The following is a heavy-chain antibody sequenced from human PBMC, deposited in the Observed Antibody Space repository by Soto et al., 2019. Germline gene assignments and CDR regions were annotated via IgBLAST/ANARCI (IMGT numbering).Heavy chain of an antibody. J-gene: IGHJ5*02. CDR1: GGSISSYY. CDR3: ARGRSYMVRGRHNWFDP. CDR2: INHSGST. V-gene: IGHV4-34*01. D-gene: IGHD3-10*01. Sequence: PSETLSLTCTVSGGSISSYYWSWIRQPPGKGLEWIGEINHSGSTNYNPSLKSRVTISVDTSKNQFSLKLSSVTAADTAVYYCARGRSYMVRGRHNWFDPWGQGTLVTVSS.